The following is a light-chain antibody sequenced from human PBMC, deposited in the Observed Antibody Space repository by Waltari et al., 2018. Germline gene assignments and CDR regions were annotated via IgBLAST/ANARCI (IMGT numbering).Light chain of an antibody. CDR1: QSISSY. J-gene: IGKJ2*01. CDR3: QQSYSTPYT. CDR2: AAS. V-gene: IGKV1-39*01. Sequence: DIQMTQSPSPLSASVGDRVTITCRASQSISSYLNWYQQKPGKAPKLLIYAASSLQSGGPSRFSGSGSGTDFTLTISSLQPEDFATYYCQQSYSTPYTFGQGTKLEIK.